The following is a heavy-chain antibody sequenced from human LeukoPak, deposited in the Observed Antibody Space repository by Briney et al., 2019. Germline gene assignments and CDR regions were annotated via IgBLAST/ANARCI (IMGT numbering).Heavy chain of an antibody. J-gene: IGHJ4*02. D-gene: IGHD1-26*01. Sequence: SETLSLTCTVSGYSISSGYYWGWIRQPPGKGLEWIGSIYHSGSTYYNPSLKSRVTISVDTSKNQFSLKLSSVTAADTAVYYCAAYSGPIDYWGQGTLVTVSS. V-gene: IGHV4-38-2*02. CDR2: IYHSGST. CDR3: AAYSGPIDY. CDR1: GYSISSGYY.